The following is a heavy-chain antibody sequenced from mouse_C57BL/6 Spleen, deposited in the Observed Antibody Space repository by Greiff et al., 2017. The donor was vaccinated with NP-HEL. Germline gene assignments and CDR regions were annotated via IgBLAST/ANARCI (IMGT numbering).Heavy chain of an antibody. V-gene: IGHV1-4*01. CDR1: GYTFTSYT. Sequence: QVQLQQSGAELARPGASVKMSCKASGYTFTSYTMHWVKQRPGQGLEWIGYINPSSGYTKYNQKFKDKATLTADKSSSTAYMQLSSLTSEDSAVYYCARSDTTESFDYWGQGTTLTVSS. J-gene: IGHJ2*01. CDR2: INPSSGYT. CDR3: ARSDTTESFDY. D-gene: IGHD1-1*01.